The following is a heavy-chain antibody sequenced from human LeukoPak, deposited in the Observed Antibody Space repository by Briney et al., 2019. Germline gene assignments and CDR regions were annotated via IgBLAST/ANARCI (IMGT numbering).Heavy chain of an antibody. CDR1: GFTFSSYW. J-gene: IGHJ4*02. CDR3: ARDGLSTYYYDSSGYYLDY. Sequence: PGGSLRLSCAASGFTFSSYWMSWVRQAPGKGLEWVANIKQDGSEKYYVDSVKGRFTISRDNAKNSLYLQISSLRAKDTAVYYCARDGLSTYYYDSSGYYLDYWGQGTLVTVSS. V-gene: IGHV3-7*01. CDR2: IKQDGSEK. D-gene: IGHD3-22*01.